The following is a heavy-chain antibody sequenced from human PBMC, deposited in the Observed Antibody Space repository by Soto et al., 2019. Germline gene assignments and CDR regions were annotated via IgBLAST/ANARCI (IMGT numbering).Heavy chain of an antibody. CDR1: DGSVRSGSYY. V-gene: IGHV4-61*01. CDR3: AGVSQDSYYY. J-gene: IGHJ4*02. Sequence: VPMSHTCTVSDGSVRSGSYYCSWIRQPPGKGLEWIGYIYYSGSTNYNPSLKSRVTISVDTPKNQFSLKVTSVTAADSAVYSCAGVSQDSYYYWAQGTLVTVS. D-gene: IGHD5-18*01. CDR2: IYYSGST.